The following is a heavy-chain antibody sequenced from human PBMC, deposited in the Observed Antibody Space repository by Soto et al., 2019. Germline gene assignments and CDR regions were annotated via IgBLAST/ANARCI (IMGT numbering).Heavy chain of an antibody. CDR3: ARGYY. J-gene: IGHJ6*01. Sequence: SETLSLTCTVSGGSISGYYWSWIRQPPGMGLEWIGYVYSSGSTNYNPSLKSRATISMDTSKSQFSLTVSSVTAADTAVYFCARGYY. V-gene: IGHV4-59*01. CDR2: VYSSGST. CDR1: GGSISGYY.